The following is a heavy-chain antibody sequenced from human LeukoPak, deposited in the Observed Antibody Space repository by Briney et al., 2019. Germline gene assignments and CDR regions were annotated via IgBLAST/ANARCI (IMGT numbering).Heavy chain of an antibody. CDR3: AAISGYSSGWYYSTPNWFDP. Sequence: SVKVSCKASGFTFTSSAMQWVRQARGQRLEWIGWIVVGSGNTNYAQKFRERVTITRDMSTSTAYMELSSLRSEDTAVYYCAAISGYSSGWYYSTPNWFDPWGQGTLVTVSS. V-gene: IGHV1-58*02. CDR1: GFTFTSSA. J-gene: IGHJ5*02. D-gene: IGHD6-19*01. CDR2: IVVGSGNT.